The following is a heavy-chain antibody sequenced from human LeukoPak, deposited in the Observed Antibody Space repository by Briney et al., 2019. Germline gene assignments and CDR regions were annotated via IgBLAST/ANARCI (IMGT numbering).Heavy chain of an antibody. CDR3: ASTMVRGAQHDY. J-gene: IGHJ4*02. D-gene: IGHD3-10*01. Sequence: SQTLSLTCTVSGGSISSGGYYWSWIRQHPGKGLEWIGYINYSGSTYYNPSLKSRVTISVDTSKNQFSLKLSSVTAADTAVYYCASTMVRGAQHDYWGQGTLVTVSS. CDR2: INYSGST. CDR1: GGSISSGGYY. V-gene: IGHV4-31*03.